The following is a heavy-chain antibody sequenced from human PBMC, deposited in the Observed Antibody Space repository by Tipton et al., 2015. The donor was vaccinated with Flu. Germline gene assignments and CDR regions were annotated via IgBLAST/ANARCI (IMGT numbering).Heavy chain of an antibody. CDR2: ISSSGSTI. Sequence: SLRLSCAASGFTFSSYEMNWVRQAPGKGLEWVSYISSSGSTIYYADSVKGRFTISRDNAKNSLYLQMNSLRAEDTALYYCARDTPITMVQGVIITSPNAFDIWGQGTMVTVSS. J-gene: IGHJ3*02. D-gene: IGHD3-10*01. CDR1: GFTFSSYE. CDR3: ARDTPITMVQGVIITSPNAFDI. V-gene: IGHV3-48*03.